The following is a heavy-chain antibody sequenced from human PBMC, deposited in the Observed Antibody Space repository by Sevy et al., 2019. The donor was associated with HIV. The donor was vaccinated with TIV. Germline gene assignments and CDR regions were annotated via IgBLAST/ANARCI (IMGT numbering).Heavy chain of an antibody. V-gene: IGHV1-18*01. CDR1: GYTFRSYG. CDR2: ISPYTGDT. CDR3: ARDKPQGVVVLPGAMWGGVDY. J-gene: IGHJ4*02. Sequence: ASVKVSCKASGYTFRSYGISWVRQAPGQGLEWMGWISPYTGDTDFAQKVQGRISMTSDTSTSTAYMELRSLRSDDPAVYYCARDKPQGVVVLPGAMWGGVDYWGQGTLVTVSS. D-gene: IGHD2-2*01.